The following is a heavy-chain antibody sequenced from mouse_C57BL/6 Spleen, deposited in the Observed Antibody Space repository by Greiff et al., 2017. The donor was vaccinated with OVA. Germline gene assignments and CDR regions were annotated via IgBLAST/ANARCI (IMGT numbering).Heavy chain of an antibody. CDR2: IYPSDSET. D-gene: IGHD2-5*01. J-gene: IGHJ2*01. CDR3: ARSHSNYVYYFDY. V-gene: IGHV1-61*01. CDR1: GYTFTSYW. Sequence: QVQLQQSGAELVRPGSSVKLSCKASGYTFTSYWMDWVKQRPGQGLEWIGNIYPSDSETHYNQKFKDKATLTVDKSSSTAYMQLSSLTSEDSAVYYCARSHSNYVYYFDYWGQGTTLTVSS.